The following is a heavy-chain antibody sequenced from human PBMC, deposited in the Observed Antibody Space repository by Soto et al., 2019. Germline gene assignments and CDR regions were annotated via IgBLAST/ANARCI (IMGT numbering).Heavy chain of an antibody. CDR1: GFTFSGYY. CDR2: ISSSGDRT. D-gene: IGHD1-1*01. J-gene: IGHJ4*02. V-gene: IGHV3-11*05. CDR3: VRETAYYFDY. Sequence: QVQLVESGGGLVKPGGSLRLSSAASGFTFSGYYMSWIRQAPGKGLECISYISSSGDRTKYADSVKGRFTISRDNAKKSLYLQMNSLRAEDTAVYYCVRETAYYFDYWGQGTLVTVSS.